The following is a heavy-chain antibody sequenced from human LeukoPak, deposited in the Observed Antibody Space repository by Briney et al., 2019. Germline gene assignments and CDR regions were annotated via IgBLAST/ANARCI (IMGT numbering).Heavy chain of an antibody. CDR3: VRHPGRYNILTGYSYYFDY. CDR1: GFTFGDYW. CDR2: IRQDGGDQ. Sequence: GGSLRLSCAASGFTFGDYWMTWVRQAPGKGLEWVANIRQDGGDQYYVDSVVGRFTISRDNAKNSLYLQMNSLRAEDTAVYYCVRHPGRYNILTGYSYYFDYWGQGTLVTVSS. V-gene: IGHV3-7*01. J-gene: IGHJ4*02. D-gene: IGHD3-9*01.